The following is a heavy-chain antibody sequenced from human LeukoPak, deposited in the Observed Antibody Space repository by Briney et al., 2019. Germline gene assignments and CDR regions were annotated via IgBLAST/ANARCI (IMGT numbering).Heavy chain of an antibody. CDR1: GFTFSSYS. V-gene: IGHV3-48*02. CDR3: ARDRRETLNFHFDY. CDR2: ISSSSSTI. D-gene: IGHD1-1*01. J-gene: IGHJ4*02. Sequence: PGGSLRLPCAASGFTFSSYSMNWVRQAPGKGLEWVSYISSSSSTIYYADSVKGRFTISRDNAKNSLYLQMNSLRDEDTAVYYCARDRRETLNFHFDYWGQGTLVTVSS.